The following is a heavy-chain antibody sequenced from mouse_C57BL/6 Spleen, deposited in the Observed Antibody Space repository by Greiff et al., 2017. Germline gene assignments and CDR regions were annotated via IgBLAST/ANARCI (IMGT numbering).Heavy chain of an antibody. J-gene: IGHJ4*01. D-gene: IGHD2-5*01. Sequence: QVQLQQSGPELVKPGASVKISCKASGYAFSSSWMNWVKKRPGKGLEWIGRIYPGDGDTNYNGKFKGKATLTADKSSSTAYMQLSSLTSEDSAVYFCAGSNYGDYWGQGTSVTVSS. CDR3: AGSNYGDY. V-gene: IGHV1-82*01. CDR2: IYPGDGDT. CDR1: GYAFSSSW.